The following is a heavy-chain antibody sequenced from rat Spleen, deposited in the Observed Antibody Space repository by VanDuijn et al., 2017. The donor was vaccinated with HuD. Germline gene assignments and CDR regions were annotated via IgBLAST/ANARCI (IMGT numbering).Heavy chain of an antibody. V-gene: IGHV5-22*01. Sequence: EVQVVESGGGLVQPGRSMKLSCAASGFTFSDYYVAWVRQAPKKGLEWVASISYEGSSAYYGDSVKGRFTISRDNAKSTLYLQMNSLRSEDTATYYCTRDGVTMMVLITTGFDYWGQGTLVTVSS. D-gene: IGHD1-12*02. CDR2: ISYEGSSA. CDR3: TRDGVTMMVLITTGFDY. CDR1: GFTFSDYY. J-gene: IGHJ3*01.